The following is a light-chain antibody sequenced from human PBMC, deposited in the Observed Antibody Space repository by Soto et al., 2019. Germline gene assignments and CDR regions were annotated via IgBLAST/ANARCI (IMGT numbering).Light chain of an antibody. J-gene: IGKJ2*01. CDR3: EQYNSYAYT. Sequence: DIQMTQSPSTLSASVGDRVTITCRASQSISSWLAWYQQKPGKAPKLLIYKASSLESGVPSRFSGTGSGTDFTLTISSLQPDDVASYDCEQYNSYAYTFGQGTKLETK. CDR2: KAS. V-gene: IGKV1-5*03. CDR1: QSISSW.